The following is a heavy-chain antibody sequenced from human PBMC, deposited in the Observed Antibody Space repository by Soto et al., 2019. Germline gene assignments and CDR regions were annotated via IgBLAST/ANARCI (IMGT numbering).Heavy chain of an antibody. CDR3: ARAGSLVGANNWFDP. V-gene: IGHV1-2*04. CDR1: GYTFTGYY. Sequence: VASVKVSCKASGYTFTGYYMHWVRQAPGQGLEWMGWINPNSGGTNYAQKFQGWVTMTRDTSISTAYMELSRLRSDDTAVYYCARAGSLVGANNWFDPWGQGTLVTVSS. J-gene: IGHJ5*02. D-gene: IGHD1-26*01. CDR2: INPNSGGT.